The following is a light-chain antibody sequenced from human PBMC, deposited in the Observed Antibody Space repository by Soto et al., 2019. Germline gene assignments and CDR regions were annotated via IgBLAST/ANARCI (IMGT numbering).Light chain of an antibody. CDR1: QSISNN. J-gene: IGKJ4*01. Sequence: EIVMTQSPATLSVSPGERATLSCRASQSISNNLAWYQQKPGQDPRLLIYGASTRATGIPARFSGSGSGREFTLTISSLQSEDFAVYSCHQYNDLPLTFGGGTKVEIK. CDR2: GAS. CDR3: HQYNDLPLT. V-gene: IGKV3-15*01.